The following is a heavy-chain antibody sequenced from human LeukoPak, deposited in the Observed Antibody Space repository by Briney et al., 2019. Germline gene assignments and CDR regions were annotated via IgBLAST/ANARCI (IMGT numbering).Heavy chain of an antibody. D-gene: IGHD3-22*01. CDR3: ARGDYDSSGYYFLTVYF. CDR1: GGTFSSYA. Sequence: ASVKVSCKACGGTFSSYAISWVRQAPGQGLEWMGGIIPIFGTANYAQKFQGRVTITADESTSTAYMELSSLRSEDTAVYYCARGDYDSSGYYFLTVYFWGQGTLVTVSS. J-gene: IGHJ4*02. V-gene: IGHV1-69*13. CDR2: IIPIFGTA.